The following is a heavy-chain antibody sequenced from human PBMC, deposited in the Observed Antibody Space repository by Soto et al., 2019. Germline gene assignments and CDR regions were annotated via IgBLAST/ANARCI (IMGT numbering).Heavy chain of an antibody. V-gene: IGHV3-33*01. J-gene: IGHJ5*01. CDR1: GFTFSSYG. Sequence: QVQLVESGGGVVQPGRSLRLSCAASGFTFSSYGMHWVRQAPGKGLEWVAVIWYDGSNKYYADSVKGRFTISRDNSKNTLYLQMNSLRAEDTAVYYCARGRDSSGYYPWFDSWGQGTLVTVPS. CDR3: ARGRDSSGYYPWFDS. CDR2: IWYDGSNK. D-gene: IGHD3-22*01.